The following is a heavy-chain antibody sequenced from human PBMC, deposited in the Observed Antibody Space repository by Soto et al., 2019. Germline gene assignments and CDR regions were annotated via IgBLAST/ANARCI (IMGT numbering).Heavy chain of an antibody. V-gene: IGHV4-39*01. CDR1: GGSISSSSYY. J-gene: IGHJ4*02. D-gene: IGHD3-22*01. CDR2: IYYSGST. Sequence: SETLSLTCTVSGGSISSSSYYWGWIRQPPGKGLEWIGSIYYSGSTYYSPSLKSRVTISVDTSKNQFSLKLSSVTAADTAVYYCARGWSNYYDSSGYYPYWGQGTLVTVSS. CDR3: ARGWSNYYDSSGYYPY.